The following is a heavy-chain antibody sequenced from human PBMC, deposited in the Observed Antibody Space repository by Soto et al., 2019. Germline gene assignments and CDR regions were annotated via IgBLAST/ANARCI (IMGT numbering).Heavy chain of an antibody. CDR3: ARRFAEWLRVYAFDI. CDR1: GFTFSSYW. V-gene: IGHV3-7*01. D-gene: IGHD5-12*01. CDR2: IKQDGSEK. Sequence: EVQLVESGGGLVQPGGSLRLSCAASGFTFSSYWMSWVRQAPGKGLEWVANIKQDGSEKYYVDSVKGRFTISRDNAKNSLYLQMNSLRAEDTAVYYCARRFAEWLRVYAFDIWGQGTMVTVSS. J-gene: IGHJ3*02.